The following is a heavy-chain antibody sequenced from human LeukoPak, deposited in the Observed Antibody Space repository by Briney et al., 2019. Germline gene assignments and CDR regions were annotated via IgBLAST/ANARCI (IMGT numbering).Heavy chain of an antibody. V-gene: IGHV1-2*02. J-gene: IGHJ4*02. Sequence: ASVKVSCKASGYTFTGYYMHWVRQALGQGLEWMGWINPNSGGTNYAQKFQGRVTMTRDTSISTAYMELSRLRSDDTAVYYCARDIRGSSGYSNSNYWGQGTLVTVSS. CDR2: INPNSGGT. D-gene: IGHD3-22*01. CDR1: GYTFTGYY. CDR3: ARDIRGSSGYSNSNY.